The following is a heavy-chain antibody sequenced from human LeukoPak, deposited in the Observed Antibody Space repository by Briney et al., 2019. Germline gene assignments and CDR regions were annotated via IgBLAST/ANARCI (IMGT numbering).Heavy chain of an antibody. CDR1: GGSISSGDFY. CDR2: IYYSGST. Sequence: SETLSLTCTVSGGSISSGDFYWSWIRQPPGKGLEWIGYIYYSGSTYYNPSLKSRVTISVDTSKNQFSLKLSSVTAADTAVYYCARGGSYSLNLFDPWGQGTLVTVSS. CDR3: ARGGSYSLNLFDP. J-gene: IGHJ5*02. D-gene: IGHD1-26*01. V-gene: IGHV4-30-4*01.